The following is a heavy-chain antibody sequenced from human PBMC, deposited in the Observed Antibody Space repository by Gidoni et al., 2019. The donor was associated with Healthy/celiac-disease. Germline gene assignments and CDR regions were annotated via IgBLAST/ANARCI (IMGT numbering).Heavy chain of an antibody. CDR3: AKDSLDSSGYYRGVDY. CDR2: ISVSGGST. J-gene: IGHJ4*02. CDR1: GFTFSSYA. Sequence: EVQLLESGGGLVQPGGSLRLSCAASGFTFSSYAMSWVRQAPGKGLEWVSAISVSGGSTYYADSVKGRFTISRDNSKNTLYLQMNSLRAEDTAVYYCAKDSLDSSGYYRGVDYWGQGTLVTVSS. V-gene: IGHV3-23*01. D-gene: IGHD3-22*01.